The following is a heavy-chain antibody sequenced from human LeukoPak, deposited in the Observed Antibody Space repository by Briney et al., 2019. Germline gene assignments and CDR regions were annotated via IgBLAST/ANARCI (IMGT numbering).Heavy chain of an antibody. CDR1: GGTFSSYA. V-gene: IGHV1-2*02. CDR2: INPNSGGT. CDR3: ARELYYYDSSGPYGMDV. Sequence: ASVKVSCKASGGTFSSYAISWVRQAPGQGLEWMGWINPNSGGTNYAQKFQGGVTMTRDTSISTAYMELSRLRSDDTAVYYCARELYYYDSSGPYGMDVWGQGTTVTVSS. D-gene: IGHD3-22*01. J-gene: IGHJ6*02.